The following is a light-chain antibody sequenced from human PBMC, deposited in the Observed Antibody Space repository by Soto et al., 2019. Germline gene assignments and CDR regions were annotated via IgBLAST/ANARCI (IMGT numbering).Light chain of an antibody. CDR1: QSVATY. CDR3: QQRIKWPIT. CDR2: DAS. J-gene: IGKJ5*01. V-gene: IGKV3-11*01. Sequence: EIVLTQSPATLSLSPGERATLSCMASQSVATYLAWYQHKPGQAPRLLIYDASNRATGIPARFSGSGSGTDFTLTISSLEPEDFAVYYCQQRIKWPITFGQGTRLEI.